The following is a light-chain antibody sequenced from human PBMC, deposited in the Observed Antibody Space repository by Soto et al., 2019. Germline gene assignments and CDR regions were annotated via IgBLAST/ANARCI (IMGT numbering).Light chain of an antibody. Sequence: EIVLTQSPATLSLSPGERATLSCRASQSVSSYLAWYQHKPGQAPRLLIYDASNRATGIPARFSGSGSGTDFTLTISSLEPEDFAVYYCQQRSNWPGFGGGTKVEI. CDR3: QQRSNWPG. J-gene: IGKJ4*01. V-gene: IGKV3-11*01. CDR1: QSVSSY. CDR2: DAS.